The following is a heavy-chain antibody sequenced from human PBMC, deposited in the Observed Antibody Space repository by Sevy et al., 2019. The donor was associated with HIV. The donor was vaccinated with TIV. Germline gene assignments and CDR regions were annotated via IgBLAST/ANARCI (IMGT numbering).Heavy chain of an antibody. J-gene: IGHJ4*01. CDR2: INGNGGST. CDR1: GFTFNDYG. V-gene: IGHV3-20*04. D-gene: IGHD3-10*01. CDR3: AREGFGELEDC. Sequence: GGSLRLSCAASGFTFNDYGMSWVRQAPGKGLEWVSGINGNGGSTGYADSVKGRFTISRDNDRNSLYLQMNNRRAEDTALYYCAREGFGELEDCWGPRTLVTVSS.